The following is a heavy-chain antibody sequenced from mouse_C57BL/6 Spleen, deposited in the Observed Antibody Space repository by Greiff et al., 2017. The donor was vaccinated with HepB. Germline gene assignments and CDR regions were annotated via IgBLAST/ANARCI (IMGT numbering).Heavy chain of an antibody. CDR2: IYPGDGDT. Sequence: LVESGPELVKPGASVKISCKASGYAFSSSWMNWVKQRPGKGLEWIGRIYPGDGDTNYNGKFKGKATLTADKSSSTAYMQISSLTSEDSAVYFCARATVVATHYCDYWGQGTTLTVSS. V-gene: IGHV1-82*01. CDR3: ARATVVATHYCDY. CDR1: GYAFSSSW. D-gene: IGHD1-1*01. J-gene: IGHJ2*01.